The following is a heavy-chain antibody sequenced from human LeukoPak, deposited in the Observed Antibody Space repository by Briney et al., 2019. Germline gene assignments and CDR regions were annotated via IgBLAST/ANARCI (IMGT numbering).Heavy chain of an antibody. CDR2: IKQDGSET. CDR3: ARYGLGDTFDI. Sequence: PGGSLRLSCAASGITFSSYWMSWVRQAPGKGLEWVASIKQDGSETRYMDSMKGRFTIFRDNTKTSLYLQMNSLRAEDTAVYYCARYGLGDTFDIWGQGTVVTVSS. CDR1: GITFSSYW. V-gene: IGHV3-7*01. J-gene: IGHJ3*02. D-gene: IGHD4-17*01.